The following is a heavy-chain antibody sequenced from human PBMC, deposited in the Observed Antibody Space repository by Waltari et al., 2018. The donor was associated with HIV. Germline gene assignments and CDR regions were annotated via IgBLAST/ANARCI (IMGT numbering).Heavy chain of an antibody. D-gene: IGHD3-22*01. CDR3: AREGYYYDSSGYDKGVDY. CDR2: IYYSGST. Sequence: QLQLQESGPGLVKPSETLSLTCTVSGGSISSSSYYWGWIRQPPGKGLEWIGGIYYSGSTYYNPSLKSRVTISVDTSKNQFSLKLSSVTAADTAVYYCAREGYYYDSSGYDKGVDYWGQGTLVTVSS. CDR1: GGSISSSSYY. V-gene: IGHV4-39*07. J-gene: IGHJ4*02.